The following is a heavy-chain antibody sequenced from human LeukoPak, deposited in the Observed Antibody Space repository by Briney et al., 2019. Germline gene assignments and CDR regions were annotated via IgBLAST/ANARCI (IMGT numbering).Heavy chain of an antibody. D-gene: IGHD3-10*01. V-gene: IGHV3-23*01. CDR3: AKERDILVRGAGYYSDS. Sequence: GGSLRLSCTASGFTFSSYAMTWVRQAPGKGLEWVSCISDSGGTTYYADSVKGRFTMSRDNSKNTVYLQMNSLRAEDTAVYYCAKERDILVRGAGYYSDSWGQGTLVTVSS. CDR1: GFTFSSYA. J-gene: IGHJ4*02. CDR2: ISDSGGTT.